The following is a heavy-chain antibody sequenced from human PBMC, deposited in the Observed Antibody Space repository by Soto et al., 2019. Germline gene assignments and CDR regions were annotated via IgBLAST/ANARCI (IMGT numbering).Heavy chain of an antibody. J-gene: IGHJ4*02. V-gene: IGHV4-59*01. CDR2: IFHSGYT. CDR1: GGSMSGYY. D-gene: IGHD3-16*01. Sequence: SETLSLTCTISGGSMSGYYWSWIRQPPGKGLEWIAYIFHSGYTAYNRSLKSRAAISVDTSKNQFSLKVTSVTAADTAVYYCARVEYYDGASMGWAFDSWGQGTLVNVSS. CDR3: ARVEYYDGASMGWAFDS.